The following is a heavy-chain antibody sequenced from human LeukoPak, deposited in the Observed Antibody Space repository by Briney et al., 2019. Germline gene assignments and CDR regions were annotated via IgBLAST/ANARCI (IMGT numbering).Heavy chain of an antibody. D-gene: IGHD2-21*02. CDR2: LNPSSDYT. V-gene: IGHV1-46*01. CDR1: GYTFSNYF. CDR3: ARARDQEFDF. J-gene: IGHJ4*02. Sequence: ASVKVSCKTSGYTFSNYFMHWIRQAPGQGPEWMGILNPSSDYTEYAEKFQGRVAMTKDTSTSTIYTELNRLTFEDTAVYFCARARDQEFDFWGQGTLVTVSS.